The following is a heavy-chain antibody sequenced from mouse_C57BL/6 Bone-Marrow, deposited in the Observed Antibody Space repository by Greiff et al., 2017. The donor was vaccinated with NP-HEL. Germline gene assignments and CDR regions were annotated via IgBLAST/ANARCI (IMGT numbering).Heavy chain of an antibody. Sequence: VQLQQSGAELARPGASVKLSCKASGYTFTSYGISWVKQRTGQGLEWIGEIYPRSGNTYYNEKFKGKATLTADKSSSTAYMELRSLTSEDSAVYFCARSADHFDYWGQGTTLTVSS. CDR1: GYTFTSYG. CDR2: IYPRSGNT. CDR3: ARSADHFDY. V-gene: IGHV1-81*01. J-gene: IGHJ2*01.